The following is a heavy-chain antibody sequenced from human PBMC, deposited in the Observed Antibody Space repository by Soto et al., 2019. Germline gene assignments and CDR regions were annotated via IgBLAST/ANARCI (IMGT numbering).Heavy chain of an antibody. J-gene: IGHJ5*02. CDR1: GYSISSASY. CDR3: ARVSSSSSYYNWFDT. CDR2: VYHSGST. Sequence: PSETLSLTCGVSGYSISSASYWGWIRQSPGKGLEWIGSVYHSGSTYYNPSLKSRVTISVDTSKNQFSLKVNSVSAADTAVYHCARVSSSSSYYNWFDTWGQGTLVTVSS. V-gene: IGHV4-38-2*01. D-gene: IGHD3-22*01.